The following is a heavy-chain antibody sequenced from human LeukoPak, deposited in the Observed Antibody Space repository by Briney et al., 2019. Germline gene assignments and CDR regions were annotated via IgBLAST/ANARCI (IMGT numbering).Heavy chain of an antibody. CDR1: GYSFTSYW. D-gene: IGHD1-26*01. CDR3: ARRGYSGSTHFDS. V-gene: IGHV5-51*01. J-gene: IGHJ4*02. Sequence: GASLKISCKASGYSFTSYWIAWVRQMPGEGLEWMGLIYPGDSDTRYNPSFQGQVTISADKSISTAYLQWNILKASDTALYYCARRGYSGSTHFDSWGQGTLVTVSS. CDR2: IYPGDSDT.